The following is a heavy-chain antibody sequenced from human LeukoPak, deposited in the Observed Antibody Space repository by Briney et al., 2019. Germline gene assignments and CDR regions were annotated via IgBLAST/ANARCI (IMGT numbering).Heavy chain of an antibody. CDR3: AKVGRGSSSYRDY. CDR2: ISGSGGST. V-gene: IGHV3-23*01. Sequence: PGGALRLSCAASGFTFSSYAMSWVRQAPGKGLEWVSAISGSGGSTYYADSVKGRFTISRDNSKNSLYLQMNSLRAEDTAVYYCAKVGRGSSSYRDYWGQGTLVTVSS. J-gene: IGHJ4*02. CDR1: GFTFSSYA. D-gene: IGHD6-13*01.